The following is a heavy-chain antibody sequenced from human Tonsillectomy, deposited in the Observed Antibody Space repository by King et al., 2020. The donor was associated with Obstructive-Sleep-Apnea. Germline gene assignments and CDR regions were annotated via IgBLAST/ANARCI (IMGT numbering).Heavy chain of an antibody. J-gene: IGHJ4*02. V-gene: IGHV3-30*04. Sequence: VQLVESGGGVVQPGRSLRLSCAASGFTFSSCAMHWVRQAPGKGLEWVALISYDGSNKYYADSVKGRLTISRDNSKNTLYLQMDSLRPEDMAVYYCARAPGGSSWYYFDYWGQGSLVTVSS. CDR2: ISYDGSNK. CDR3: ARAPGGSSWYYFDY. CDR1: GFTFSSCA. D-gene: IGHD6-13*01.